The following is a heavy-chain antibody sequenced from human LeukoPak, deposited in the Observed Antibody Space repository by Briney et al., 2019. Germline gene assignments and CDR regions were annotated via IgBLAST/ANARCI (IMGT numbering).Heavy chain of an antibody. CDR1: GFTFSGYW. V-gene: IGHV3-7*01. D-gene: IGHD3-3*01. J-gene: IGHJ5*02. Sequence: GGSLRLSCAASGFTFSGYWMTWVRQAPGKGLEWVANIKQDGSEKYYVDSVKGRFTISRDDAKNSLYLQMNSLRAEDTAVYYCARDRLRFLEWLSRPSWGQGTLVTVSS. CDR3: ARDRLRFLEWLSRPS. CDR2: IKQDGSEK.